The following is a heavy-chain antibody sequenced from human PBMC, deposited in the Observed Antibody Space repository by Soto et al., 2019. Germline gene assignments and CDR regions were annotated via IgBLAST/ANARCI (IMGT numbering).Heavy chain of an antibody. V-gene: IGHV1-69*12. CDR1: GGTFSTYA. J-gene: IGHJ4*02. CDR2: IIPMFGTA. D-gene: IGHD5-18*01. Sequence: QVQLVQSGAEVKKPESSVKVSCKAPGGTFSTYAISWVRQAPGQGLEWMGGIIPMFGTANYAQRFQDRVTMTADESTSTGDMELSSLRSEDTAVYFCASGIQLWLRRINNGYSGWGQGTLVTVSS. CDR3: ASGIQLWLRRINNGYSG.